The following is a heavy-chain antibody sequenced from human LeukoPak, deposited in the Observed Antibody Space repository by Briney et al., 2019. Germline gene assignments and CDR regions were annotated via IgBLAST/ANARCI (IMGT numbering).Heavy chain of an antibody. Sequence: PGGSLRLSCAASGFTVSSTYMSWVRQAPGKGLEWVAVISYDGSNKYYADSVKGRFTISRDNSKNTLYLQMNSLRAEDTAVYYCARSNPASNYYDSSGVDYWGQGTLVTVFS. J-gene: IGHJ4*02. CDR1: GFTVSSTY. D-gene: IGHD3-22*01. CDR2: ISYDGSNK. CDR3: ARSNPASNYYDSSGVDY. V-gene: IGHV3-30*03.